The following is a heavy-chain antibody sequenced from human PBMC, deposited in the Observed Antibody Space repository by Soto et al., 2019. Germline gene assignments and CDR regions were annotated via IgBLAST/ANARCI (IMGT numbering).Heavy chain of an antibody. V-gene: IGHV3-9*01. CDR2: INWNSVTF. Sequence: EAQLVESGGGLVQPGRSLRLYCAASGFTFDNYAMHWVRQGPGKGLEWGSGINWNSVTFDYADSVKGRFTISRDNAKNSLYLQMDSLRPEDTAFYYCARDHDEDFGYDLDYFDFWGRGTLVTVSS. D-gene: IGHD5-12*01. CDR1: GFTFDNYA. J-gene: IGHJ4*02. CDR3: ARDHDEDFGYDLDYFDF.